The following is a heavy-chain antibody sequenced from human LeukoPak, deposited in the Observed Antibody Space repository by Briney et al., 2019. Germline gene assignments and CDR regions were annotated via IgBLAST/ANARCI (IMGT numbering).Heavy chain of an antibody. D-gene: IGHD5-24*01. CDR2: IIPIFGSA. J-gene: IGHJ3*02. CDR3: ARVEDGYNLGAFDI. V-gene: IGHV1-69*01. Sequence: IIPIFGSANYAQNFQGRLTINAHESTSTAYMELSSLRSEDTAVYYCARVEDGYNLGAFDIWGQGTIVTVSS.